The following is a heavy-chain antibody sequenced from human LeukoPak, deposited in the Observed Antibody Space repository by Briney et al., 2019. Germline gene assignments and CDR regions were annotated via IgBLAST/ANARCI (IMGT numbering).Heavy chain of an antibody. CDR1: GGSFSGYY. CDR3: ARGAPSFTLRFTVFHY. Sequence: ASETLSLTCAVYGGSFSGYYWSWIRQPPGKGLEWIGEINHSGSTSYNPSLKSRVTISVDTSKNQFSLKLSSVTAADTAVYYCARGAPSFTLRFTVFHYWGQGTLVTVSS. J-gene: IGHJ4*02. V-gene: IGHV4-34*01. CDR2: INHSGST. D-gene: IGHD4-17*01.